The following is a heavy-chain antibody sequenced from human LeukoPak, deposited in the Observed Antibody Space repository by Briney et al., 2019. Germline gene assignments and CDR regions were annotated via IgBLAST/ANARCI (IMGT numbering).Heavy chain of an antibody. Sequence: SETLSLTCTVSGGSLSTTNYYWGRIRQPPGKGLEWIGTIYYTGSTYDNPSLKSRVTVSVDTSKNQFSLKLSSVTASDTAVYYCARLLYDRSGYYYFDYWGQGTLVTASS. D-gene: IGHD3-22*01. CDR1: GGSLSTTNYY. CDR2: IYYTGST. V-gene: IGHV4-39*01. CDR3: ARLLYDRSGYYYFDY. J-gene: IGHJ4*02.